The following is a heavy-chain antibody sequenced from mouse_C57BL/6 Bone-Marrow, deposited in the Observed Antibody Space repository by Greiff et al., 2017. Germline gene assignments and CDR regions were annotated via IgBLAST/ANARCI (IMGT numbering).Heavy chain of an antibody. D-gene: IGHD3-3*01. CDR3: ARRRDAYFDY. J-gene: IGHJ2*01. V-gene: IGHV1-64*01. Sequence: VQLQQPGAELVKPGASVKLSCKASGYTFTSYWMHWVKQRPGQGLEWIGMIHPNSGSTNYNEKFKSKATLTVDKSSSTAYMQLSSLTSDDSAVYYCARRRDAYFDYWGQGTTLTVSS. CDR2: IHPNSGST. CDR1: GYTFTSYW.